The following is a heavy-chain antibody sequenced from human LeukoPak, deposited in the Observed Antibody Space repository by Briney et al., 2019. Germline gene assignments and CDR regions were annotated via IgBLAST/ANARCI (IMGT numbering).Heavy chain of an antibody. CDR1: GFTFSSYS. CDR3: ARAPNYGFDY. J-gene: IGHJ4*02. D-gene: IGHD3-16*01. CDR2: ISSRSSTI. V-gene: IGHV3-48*04. Sequence: GGSLRLSCAASGFTFSSYSMNWVRQAPGKGLEWVSFISSRSSTIYYADSVKGRFTISRDNAKNSLYLQMNSLRAEDTAVYYCARAPNYGFDYWGQGTLVTVSS.